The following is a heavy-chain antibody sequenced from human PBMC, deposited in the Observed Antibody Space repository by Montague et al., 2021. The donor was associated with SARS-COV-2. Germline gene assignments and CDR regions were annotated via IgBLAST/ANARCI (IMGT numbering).Heavy chain of an antibody. J-gene: IGHJ5*02. CDR3: ASLTLGYCSSTSCYSDWFDP. D-gene: IGHD2-2*02. CDR2: IYYSGST. Sequence: TLSLTCTVSGGSISDGGYSWTWIRQLPGKGLEWIGCIYYSGSTFYNPSLKSRLTISVDTSKNQFSLKLSFVTAADTAVYYCASLTLGYCSSTSCYSDWFDPWGQGTLVTVSS. CDR1: GGSISDGGYS. V-gene: IGHV4-31*03.